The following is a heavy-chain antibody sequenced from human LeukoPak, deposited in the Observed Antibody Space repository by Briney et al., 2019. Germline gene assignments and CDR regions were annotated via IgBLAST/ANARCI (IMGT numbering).Heavy chain of an antibody. J-gene: IGHJ4*02. V-gene: IGHV3-7*04. Sequence: GGSLRLSCAVSGFTFSNHWMGWVRQAPGKGLEWVANIKEDGSEEYYVDSVKGRFTISRDNAKNSLYLQMNSLRAEDTAVYYCARYRGLGGGYYFDYWGQGALVTVSS. D-gene: IGHD5-12*01. CDR2: IKEDGSEE. CDR3: ARYRGLGGGYYFDY. CDR1: GFTFSNHW.